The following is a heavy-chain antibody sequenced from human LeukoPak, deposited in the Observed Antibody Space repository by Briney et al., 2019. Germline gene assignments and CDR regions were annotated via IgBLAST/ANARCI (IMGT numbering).Heavy chain of an antibody. CDR1: GNTFTTNG. CDR2: ISADNGKT. V-gene: IGHV1-18*01. D-gene: IGHD2-2*01. Sequence: ASVKVSCKASGNTFTTNGISWVRKAPGQGLEWLGWISADNGKTNYAQKLQGRVTMTTDTSTSTAYMELRSLRSDDTAVYYCARYRPYCSSTSCSRGHAFDIWGQGTMVTVSS. J-gene: IGHJ3*02. CDR3: ARYRPYCSSTSCSRGHAFDI.